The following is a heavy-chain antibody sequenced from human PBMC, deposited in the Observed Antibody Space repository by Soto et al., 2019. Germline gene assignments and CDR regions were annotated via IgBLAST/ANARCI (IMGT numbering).Heavy chain of an antibody. CDR2: INGDGSSI. CDR3: TRRGCSTTGCYFN. CDR1: GFPFSSYW. Sequence: GGSLRLSCAASGFPFSSYWMHWVRQAPGKGLVWVSRINGDGSSISYADSVKGRFTISRDNAKNTLYLQMNSLRAEDAAVYYCTRRGCSTTGCYFNWGRGTLVTVSS. D-gene: IGHD2-2*01. V-gene: IGHV3-74*01. J-gene: IGHJ4*02.